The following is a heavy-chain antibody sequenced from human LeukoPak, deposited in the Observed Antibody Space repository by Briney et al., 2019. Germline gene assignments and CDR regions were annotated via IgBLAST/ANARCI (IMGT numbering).Heavy chain of an antibody. V-gene: IGHV4-59*01. J-gene: IGHJ5*02. CDR3: ARTTEDCSSTSCYQYWFDP. CDR2: IHYSGST. Sequence: SETRSLTCTVSGGSISSYYWSWIRQPPGKGLEWIGYIHYSGSTSYNPSLKSRVTISVDTSKNQISLKVRSATAADTAVYYCARTTEDCSSTSCYQYWFDPWGQGTLVTVSS. D-gene: IGHD2-2*01. CDR1: GGSISSYY.